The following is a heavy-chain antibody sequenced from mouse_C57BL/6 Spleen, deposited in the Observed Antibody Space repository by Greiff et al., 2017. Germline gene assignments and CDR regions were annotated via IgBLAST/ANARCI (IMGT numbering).Heavy chain of an antibody. V-gene: IGHV1-54*01. CDR1: GYAFTNYL. CDR3: ARRGRDAMDY. D-gene: IGHD3-3*01. J-gene: IGHJ4*01. Sequence: QVQLKQSGAELVRPGTSVKVSCKASGYAFTNYLIEWVKQRPGQGLEWIGVIKPGSGGTNYNEKFKGKATLTADKSSSTAYMQLSSLTSEDSAVYFCARRGRDAMDYWGQGTSVTVSS. CDR2: IKPGSGGT.